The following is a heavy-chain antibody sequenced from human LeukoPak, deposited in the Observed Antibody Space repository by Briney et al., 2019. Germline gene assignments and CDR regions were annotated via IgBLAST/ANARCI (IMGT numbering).Heavy chain of an antibody. CDR1: GFTFSSYS. J-gene: IGHJ1*01. CDR3: ARVGYSSSSSHFQH. CDR2: ISSSSSYI. D-gene: IGHD6-6*01. Sequence: GGSLRLSCAASGFTFSSYSMNWVRQAPGKGLEWVSSISSSSSYIYYADSVKGRFTISRDNAENSLYLQMNSLRAEDTAVYYCARVGYSSSSSHFQHWGQGTLVTVSS. V-gene: IGHV3-21*01.